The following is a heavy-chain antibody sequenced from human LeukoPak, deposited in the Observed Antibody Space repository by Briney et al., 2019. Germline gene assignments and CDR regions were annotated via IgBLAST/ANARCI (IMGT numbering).Heavy chain of an antibody. CDR1: GGSISSGAYY. CDR2: IYYSGST. D-gene: IGHD3-3*01. Sequence: TLSLACTVSGGSISSGAYYWSWIRQPPGKGLEWSGYIYYSGSTYYNPSLKSRVTISVDTSKNQFSLKLSSVTAADTAVYYCARAQTSDYDFWSGYPDAFDIWGQGTMVTVSS. J-gene: IGHJ3*02. CDR3: ARAQTSDYDFWSGYPDAFDI. V-gene: IGHV4-30-4*08.